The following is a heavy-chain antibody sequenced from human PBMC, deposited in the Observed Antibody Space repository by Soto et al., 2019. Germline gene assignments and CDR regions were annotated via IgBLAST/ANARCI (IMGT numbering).Heavy chain of an antibody. CDR3: ARVRRTVADAFDI. D-gene: IGHD1-1*01. CDR1: GFTFSGYS. J-gene: IGHJ3*02. Sequence: GGSLRLSCAASGFTFSGYSMNWVRQAPGKGLEWVSSISSSSSYIYYADSVKGRFTISRDNAKNSLYLQMNSLRAEDTAVYYCARVRRTVADAFDIWGQGTMVTVSS. V-gene: IGHV3-21*01. CDR2: ISSSSSYI.